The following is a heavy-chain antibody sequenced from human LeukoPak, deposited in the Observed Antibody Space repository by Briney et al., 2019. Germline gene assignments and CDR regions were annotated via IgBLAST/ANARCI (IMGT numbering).Heavy chain of an antibody. CDR2: TYYRSKWYN. V-gene: IGHV6-1*01. CDR3: ARMSAGGKLDY. CDR1: GDSVSSNSVS. D-gene: IGHD4-23*01. J-gene: IGHJ4*02. Sequence: SQTLSLTCAISGDSVSSNSVSWNWIRQSPSRGLEWLGKTYYRSKWYNDYVVSVKSRITINPDTSKNQLSLQLSSVTPEDTAVYFCARMSAGGKLDYWGQGTLVTVSP.